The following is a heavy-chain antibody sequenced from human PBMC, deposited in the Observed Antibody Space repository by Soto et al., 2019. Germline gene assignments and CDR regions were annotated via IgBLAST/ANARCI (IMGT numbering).Heavy chain of an antibody. V-gene: IGHV3-30*18. CDR2: ISYDGRNT. Sequence: PGGSLRLSCAASGFTFSGYGMHWVRQAPGKGLEWVAVISYDGRNTHYADSVKGRLTISRDNSKNTLYLQMNSLRPEDTAVYYCAKDGGLVFDSWGLGTLVTVSS. CDR3: AKDGGLVFDS. CDR1: GFTFSGYG. D-gene: IGHD3-16*01. J-gene: IGHJ4*02.